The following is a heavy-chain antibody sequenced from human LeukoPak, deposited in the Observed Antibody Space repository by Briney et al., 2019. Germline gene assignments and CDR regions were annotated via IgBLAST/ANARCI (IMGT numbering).Heavy chain of an antibody. CDR1: GYTFTSYG. Sequence: ASVKVSCKASGYTFTSYGISWVRQAPGQGLEWMGWISAYNGNTNYAQKLQGRVTMTTDTSTSTAYMELRSLRSDDTAVYYCARRRDYYGSGSSANWFDPWGQGTLVTVSS. V-gene: IGHV1-18*01. CDR2: ISAYNGNT. J-gene: IGHJ5*02. CDR3: ARRRDYYGSGSSANWFDP. D-gene: IGHD3-10*01.